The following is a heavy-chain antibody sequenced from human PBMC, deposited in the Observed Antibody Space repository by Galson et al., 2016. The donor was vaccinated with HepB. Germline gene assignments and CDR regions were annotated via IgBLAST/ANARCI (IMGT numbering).Heavy chain of an antibody. Sequence: SLRLSCAASGLTFRNAWMSWVRQAPGKGLEWVGRIKSKLDGGTTDYAAPVKGRFTISRDDSKNTLYVQMNSLKSEDTAVYYCTTDHGDHYGMDVWGKGTTVTVSS. J-gene: IGHJ6*04. CDR2: IKSKLDGGTT. V-gene: IGHV3-15*01. CDR3: TTDHGDHYGMDV. D-gene: IGHD4-17*01. CDR1: GLTFRNAW.